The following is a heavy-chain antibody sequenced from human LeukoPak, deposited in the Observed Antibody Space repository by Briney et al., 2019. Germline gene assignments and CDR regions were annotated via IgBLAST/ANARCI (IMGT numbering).Heavy chain of an antibody. V-gene: IGHV1-2*02. J-gene: IGHJ4*02. CDR1: VYTFTVYY. CDR3: ARGPYCGGDCYSRPFFDY. CDR2: INSNSGGT. Sequence: GASVTVSFKSSVYTFTVYYMHWVRQAHGQGLEWMGWINSNSGGTNYAQNFQGRVTMTRDTSISTAYMEVSTLRSDDTAVYYCARGPYCGGDCYSRPFFDYWGQGTLVTVSS. D-gene: IGHD2-21*02.